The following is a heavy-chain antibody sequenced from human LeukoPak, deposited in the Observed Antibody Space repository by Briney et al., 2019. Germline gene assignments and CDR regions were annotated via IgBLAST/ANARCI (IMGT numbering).Heavy chain of an antibody. CDR1: GGSISSYY. CDR3: ARILGYCSGGSCYPLYFDY. Sequence: SETLSLTCTVSGGSISSYYWSWIRQPPGKGLEWIGSIYYSGSTYYNPSLKSRVTISVDTSKNQFSLKLSSVTAADTAVYYCARILGYCSGGSCYPLYFDYWGQGTLVTVSS. CDR2: IYYSGST. V-gene: IGHV4-39*01. J-gene: IGHJ4*02. D-gene: IGHD2-15*01.